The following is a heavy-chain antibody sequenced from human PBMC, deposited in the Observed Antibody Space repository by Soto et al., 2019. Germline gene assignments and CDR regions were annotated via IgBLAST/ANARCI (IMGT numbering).Heavy chain of an antibody. CDR1: GGSFSGYY. D-gene: IGHD3-3*01. CDR3: ASMRRWSGYLLDGRFPFDY. CDR2: INHSGST. J-gene: IGHJ4*02. V-gene: IGHV4-34*01. Sequence: SETLSLTCAVYGGSFSGYYWSWIRQPPGKGLEWIGEINHSGSTNYNPSLKSRVTISVDTSKNQFSLKLSSVTAADTAVYYCASMRRWSGYLLDGRFPFDYWGQGTLVTVSS.